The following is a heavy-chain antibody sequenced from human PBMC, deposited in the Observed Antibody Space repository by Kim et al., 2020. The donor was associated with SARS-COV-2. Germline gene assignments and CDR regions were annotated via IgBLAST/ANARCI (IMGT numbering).Heavy chain of an antibody. J-gene: IGHJ6*02. D-gene: IGHD1-26*01. Sequence: SETLSLTCTVSGGSISSSSYYWGWIRQPPGKGLEWIGSIYYSGSTYYNPSLKSRVTISVDTSKNQFSLKLSSVTAADTAVYYCARDCRSGGSYDPYYYYGMDVWGQGTTVTVSS. CDR3: ARDCRSGGSYDPYYYYGMDV. CDR2: IYYSGST. CDR1: GGSISSSSYY. V-gene: IGHV4-39*07.